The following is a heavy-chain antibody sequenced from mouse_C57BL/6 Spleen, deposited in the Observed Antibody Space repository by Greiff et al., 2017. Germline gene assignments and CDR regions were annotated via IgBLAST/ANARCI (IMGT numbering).Heavy chain of an antibody. CDR3: ARSDYGSRRYAMDY. D-gene: IGHD1-1*01. CDR1: GYTFTDYY. V-gene: IGHV1-26*01. Sequence: VQLQQSGPELVKPGASVKISCKASGYTFTDYYMNWVKQSHGKSLEWIGDINPNNGGTSYNQKFKGKATLTVDKSSSTAYMELRSLTSEDSAVYYCARSDYGSRRYAMDYWGQGTSVTVSS. J-gene: IGHJ4*01. CDR2: INPNNGGT.